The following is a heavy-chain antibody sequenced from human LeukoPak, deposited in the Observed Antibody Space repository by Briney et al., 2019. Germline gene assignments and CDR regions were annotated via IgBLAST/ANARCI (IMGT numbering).Heavy chain of an antibody. CDR3: ARDPQSIAARRGAFDI. Sequence: SETLSLTCTVSGGSLSSYYWSWIRQPPGKGLEWIGYIYYSGSTNYNPSLKSQVTISVDTSKNQFALKLSSVTAADTGGYYCARDPQSIAARRGAFDIWGQGTMVTVSS. J-gene: IGHJ3*02. V-gene: IGHV4-59*01. CDR1: GGSLSSYY. CDR2: IYYSGST. D-gene: IGHD6-6*01.